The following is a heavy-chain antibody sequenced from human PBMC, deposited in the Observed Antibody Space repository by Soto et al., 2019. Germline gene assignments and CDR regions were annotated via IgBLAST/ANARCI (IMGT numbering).Heavy chain of an antibody. D-gene: IGHD3-9*01. V-gene: IGHV3-74*01. CDR3: VRDLYYDILTGYYNDYYYYGMDV. J-gene: IGHJ6*02. CDR2: INSDGSST. CDR1: GFTFSSYW. Sequence: GGSLRLSCAASGFTFSSYWMHWVRQAPGKGLVWVSRINSDGSSTSYADSLKGRFTISRDNAKNTLYLQMNSLRAEDTAVYYCVRDLYYDILTGYYNDYYYYGMDVWGQGTTVTVSS.